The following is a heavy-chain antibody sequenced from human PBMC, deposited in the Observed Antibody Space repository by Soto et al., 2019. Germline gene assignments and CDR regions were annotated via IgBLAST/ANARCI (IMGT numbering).Heavy chain of an antibody. CDR3: ARVMSAGHSDY. V-gene: IGHV1-69*02. CDR1: GGTFSRYT. J-gene: IGHJ4*01. D-gene: IGHD6-19*01. Sequence: ASVKVSCKASGGTFSRYTFTWVRQAPGQGLEWMGRIIPILDIPNYAQNFQGRVTITADKSTSTAYMELSSLTSDDTAVYYCARVMSAGHSDYWGHGTLVTVS. CDR2: IIPILDIP.